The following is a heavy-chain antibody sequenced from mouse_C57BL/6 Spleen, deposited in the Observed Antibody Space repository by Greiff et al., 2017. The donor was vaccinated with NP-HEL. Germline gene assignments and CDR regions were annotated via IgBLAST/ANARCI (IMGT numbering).Heavy chain of an antibody. CDR3: ARSIYYYGSSLYYFDY. Sequence: EVQLQQSGPELVKPGASVKMSCKASGYTFTDYNMHWVKQSHGKSLEWIGYINPNNDGTSYNQKFKGKATLTVNKSSSTAYMELRSLTSEDSAVYYCARSIYYYGSSLYYFDYWGQGTTLTVSS. J-gene: IGHJ2*01. CDR1: GYTFTDYN. D-gene: IGHD1-1*01. V-gene: IGHV1-22*01. CDR2: INPNNDGT.